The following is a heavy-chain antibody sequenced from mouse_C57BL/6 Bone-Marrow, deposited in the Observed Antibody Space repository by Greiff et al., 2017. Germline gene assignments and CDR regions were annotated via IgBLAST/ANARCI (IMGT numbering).Heavy chain of an antibody. CDR2: ILPGSGST. CDR1: GYTFTGYW. CDR3: ARGGGGAAMNY. J-gene: IGHJ4*01. V-gene: IGHV1-9*01. Sequence: QVQLKESGAELMKPGASVKLSCKATGYTFTGYWIEWVKQRPGHGLEWIGEILPGSGSTNYNEKFKGKATFTADTSSNTAYMQLSGLTTEDSAIYNWARGGGGAAMNYWVKEPQSPSPQ.